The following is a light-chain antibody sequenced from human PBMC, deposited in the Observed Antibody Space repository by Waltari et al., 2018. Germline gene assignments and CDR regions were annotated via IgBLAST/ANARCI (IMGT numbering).Light chain of an antibody. J-gene: IGKJ2*01. CDR3: QQRSNWTPHT. Sequence: EIVLTQSPATLSLSPGETATLSCRASQSVGTYLAWYQQKPGKAPRLLIYDASNRATGIPDRFRGSGSGTDVTLTISSLEAEDFAVYYCQQRSNWTPHTFGQGARLEIK. CDR1: QSVGTY. V-gene: IGKV3-11*01. CDR2: DAS.